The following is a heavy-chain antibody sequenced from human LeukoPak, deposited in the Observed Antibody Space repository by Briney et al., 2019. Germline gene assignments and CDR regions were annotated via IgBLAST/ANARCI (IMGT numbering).Heavy chain of an antibody. J-gene: IGHJ6*03. CDR3: AKDRYGDYEAPFHYYMDA. D-gene: IGHD5-12*01. CDR2: INLNSGVT. V-gene: IGHV1-2*02. CDR1: GYTFSGFY. Sequence: ASVKVSCKASGYTFSGFYIHWVRQAPGQGLEWMGWINLNSGVTNYAQKLQGRVTITRDTSIDTAYMQLSRLRSDDTAVYYCAKDRYGDYEAPFHYYMDAWGRGTTVIISS.